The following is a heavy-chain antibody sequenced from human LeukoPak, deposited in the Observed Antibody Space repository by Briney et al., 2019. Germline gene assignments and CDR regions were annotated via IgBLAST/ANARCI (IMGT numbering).Heavy chain of an antibody. CDR2: MSGSGGST. CDR1: GFTFSSYA. CDR3: AKMRAGSGWFDY. J-gene: IGHJ4*02. V-gene: IGHV3-23*01. D-gene: IGHD6-19*01. Sequence: GGSLRLSCAASGFTFSSYAMSWVRQAPGKGLEWVSAMSGSGGSTYYADSVKGRFTISRDNSKNTLYLQMNSLRAEDTAVYYCAKMRAGSGWFDYWGQGTLVTVSS.